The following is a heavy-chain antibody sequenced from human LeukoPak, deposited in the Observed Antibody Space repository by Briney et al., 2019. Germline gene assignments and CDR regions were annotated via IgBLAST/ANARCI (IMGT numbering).Heavy chain of an antibody. J-gene: IGHJ4*02. Sequence: SGGSLRLSCAASGFTFSSYAMMWVRQAPGKRPEWISSITGSGDGTYYADSVRGRFTISRDNSENTLYLQVNSLRVEDTAVYFCVKGFVHPTYYFDYWGQGTLVTVSS. CDR3: VKGFVHPTYYFDY. V-gene: IGHV3-23*01. CDR1: GFTFSSYA. CDR2: ITGSGDGT. D-gene: IGHD3-10*01.